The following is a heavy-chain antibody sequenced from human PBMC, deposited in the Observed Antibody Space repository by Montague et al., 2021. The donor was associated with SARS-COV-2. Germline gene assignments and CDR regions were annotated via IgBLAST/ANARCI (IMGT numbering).Heavy chain of an antibody. J-gene: IGHJ3*02. CDR2: LDPSDSYT. Sequence: QSGAEVKKPGESLRISCKGSGYSFTSYRISWVRQMPGKGLEWMGRLDPSDSYTKYSPSFQGHVTISADKSISTAYLQWSSLQASDTAMYHCASGRSGYNHHDAFDIWGQGTMVTVSS. D-gene: IGHD5-24*01. CDR3: ASGRSGYNHHDAFDI. CDR1: GYSFTSYR. V-gene: IGHV5-10-1*01.